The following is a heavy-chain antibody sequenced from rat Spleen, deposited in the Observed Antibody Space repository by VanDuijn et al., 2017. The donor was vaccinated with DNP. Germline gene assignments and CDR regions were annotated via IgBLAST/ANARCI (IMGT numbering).Heavy chain of an antibody. Sequence: EVQLVESGGGLVQPGRSLKLSCAASGFTFSDYNMVWVRQAPTKGLEWVAYIGSDGYAPYYPDSVKGRFTISRDNAKSTLYLQMNSLRSEDMATYYCVRWNSGHFDYWGQGVMVTVSS. CDR2: IGSDGYAP. D-gene: IGHD4-3*01. V-gene: IGHV5-7*01. J-gene: IGHJ2*01. CDR3: VRWNSGHFDY. CDR1: GFTFSDYN.